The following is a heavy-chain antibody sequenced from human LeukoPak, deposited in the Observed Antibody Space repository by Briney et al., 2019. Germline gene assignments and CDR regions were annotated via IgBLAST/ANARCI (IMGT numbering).Heavy chain of an antibody. CDR2: IHDSGST. Sequence: SETLSLTCTVSGGTISSYYWNWIRQPPGKGLEWIGYIHDSGSTKYNPSLKSRVTISVDTSKNQFSLLLTSATAADTAVYYCARDSLLRGSGWDYWYFDLWGRGTLVTVSS. J-gene: IGHJ2*01. CDR3: ARDSLLRGSGWDYWYFDL. V-gene: IGHV4-59*01. CDR1: GGTISSYY. D-gene: IGHD6-25*01.